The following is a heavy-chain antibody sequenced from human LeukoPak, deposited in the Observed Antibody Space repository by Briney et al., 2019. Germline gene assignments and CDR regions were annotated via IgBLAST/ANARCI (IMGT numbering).Heavy chain of an antibody. CDR3: AASDGYIHRHPNYYLDY. CDR2: ISSSGSTI. V-gene: IGHV3-11*04. CDR1: GFTFSDYY. J-gene: IGHJ4*02. Sequence: PGGSLRLSCAASGFTFSDYYMSWIRQAPGKGLEWVSYISSSGSTIYYADSVKGRFTISRDNAKNSLYLQTNSLRAEDTAVYYCAASDGYIHRHPNYYLDYWGQGTLVTVSS. D-gene: IGHD5-24*01.